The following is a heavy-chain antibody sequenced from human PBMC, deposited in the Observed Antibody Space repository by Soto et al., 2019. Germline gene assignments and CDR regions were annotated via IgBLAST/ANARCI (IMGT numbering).Heavy chain of an antibody. J-gene: IGHJ4*02. Sequence: SETLSLTCTVSGGSISSGDYYWSWIRQPPGKGLEWIGDINYSGSTYYNPSLKSRVTISVDTSKNQFSLKLSSVTAADTAVYSCARWSPTESCSSDSCYEVFDYWSQGTLVTVSS. D-gene: IGHD2-2*01. CDR3: ARWSPTESCSSDSCYEVFDY. V-gene: IGHV4-30-4*01. CDR2: INYSGST. CDR1: GGSISSGDYY.